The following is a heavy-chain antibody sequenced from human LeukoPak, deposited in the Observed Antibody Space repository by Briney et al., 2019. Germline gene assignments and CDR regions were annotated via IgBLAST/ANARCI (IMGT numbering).Heavy chain of an antibody. CDR2: ISAYNGNT. J-gene: IGHJ6*02. V-gene: IGHV1-18*01. Sequence: ASVKVSCKASGYTFTSYGISWVRQAPGQGLEWMGWISAYNGNTNYAQKLQGRVTVTTDTSTSTAYMELRSLRSDDTAVYYCARAGFLEWLLLLPYYYGMDVWGQGTTVTVSS. CDR1: GYTFTSYG. CDR3: ARAGFLEWLLLLPYYYGMDV. D-gene: IGHD3-3*01.